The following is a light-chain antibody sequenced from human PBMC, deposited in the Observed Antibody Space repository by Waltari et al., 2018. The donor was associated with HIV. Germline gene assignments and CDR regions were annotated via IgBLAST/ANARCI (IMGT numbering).Light chain of an antibody. CDR1: NIGKYR. CDR2: DDT. J-gene: IGLJ2*01. Sequence: SYVLTQAPSLSVAPGQTATISCGNIGKYRVQWYRQRPGRPPVLVVFDDTYRSSAMPGGLSGANSGSRATLTIGGVEAGDEAVYYCQVWDRSYKEAVFGGGTQLIVL. CDR3: QVWDRSYKEAV. V-gene: IGLV3-21*02.